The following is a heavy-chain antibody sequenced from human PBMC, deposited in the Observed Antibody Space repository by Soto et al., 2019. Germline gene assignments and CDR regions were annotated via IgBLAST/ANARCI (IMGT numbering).Heavy chain of an antibody. Sequence: GGALRLSCAASGFTFSSYAMSWVRQAPGKGLEWVSAISGSGGSTYYADSVKGRFTISRDNSKNTLYLQMNSLRAEDTAVYYCAKGTRIAARPEPFDYWGQGTLVTVSS. CDR2: ISGSGGST. CDR1: GFTFSSYA. V-gene: IGHV3-23*01. CDR3: AKGTRIAARPEPFDY. J-gene: IGHJ4*02. D-gene: IGHD6-6*01.